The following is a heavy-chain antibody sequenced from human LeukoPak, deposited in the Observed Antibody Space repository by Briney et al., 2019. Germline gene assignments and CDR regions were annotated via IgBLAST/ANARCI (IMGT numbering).Heavy chain of an antibody. J-gene: IGHJ4*02. V-gene: IGHV1-18*01. CDR2: ISAYNGNT. D-gene: IGHD1-26*01. CDR3: ARLPVIVGAWSPIDY. CDR1: GYTFTSYG. Sequence: VASVKVSCKASGYTFTSYGISWVRQAPGQGLEWMGWISAYNGNTNYAQKFQGRVTMTRDTSISTAYMELTSLRSDDTAVYYCARLPVIVGAWSPIDYWGQGTRVTVSS.